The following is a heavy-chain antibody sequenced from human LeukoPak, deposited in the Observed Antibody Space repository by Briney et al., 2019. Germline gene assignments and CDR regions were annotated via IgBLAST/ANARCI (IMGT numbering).Heavy chain of an antibody. V-gene: IGHV3-21*01. CDR1: GFTFNVYS. CDR2: ISSSSSYI. J-gene: IGHJ6*03. CDR3: ARALRRPSYTAMALGPENYYYYYYMDV. Sequence: GGSLRLSCAASGFTFNVYSMSWVRQAPGKGLEWVSSISSSSSYIYYADSVKGRFTISRDNAKNSLYLQMNSLRAEDTAVYYCARALRRPSYTAMALGPENYYYYYYMDVWGKGTTVTISS. D-gene: IGHD5-18*01.